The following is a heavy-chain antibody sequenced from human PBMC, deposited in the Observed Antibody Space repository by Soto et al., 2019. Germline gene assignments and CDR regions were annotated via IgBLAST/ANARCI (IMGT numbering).Heavy chain of an antibody. CDR3: AKGKNSGSYEFNY. Sequence: GGSLRLSCAASGFTFSSYAMSCVRQAPGKGLEWVSAISGSGGSTYYADSVKGRFTISRDNSKNTLYLQMNSLRAEDTAVYYCAKGKNSGSYEFNYWGQGTLVTVSS. V-gene: IGHV3-23*01. J-gene: IGHJ4*02. CDR2: ISGSGGST. D-gene: IGHD1-26*01. CDR1: GFTFSSYA.